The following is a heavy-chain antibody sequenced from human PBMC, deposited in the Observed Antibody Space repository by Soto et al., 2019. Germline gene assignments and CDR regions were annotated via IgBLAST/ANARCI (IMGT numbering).Heavy chain of an antibody. CDR2: INAGNGNT. D-gene: IGHD6-6*01. J-gene: IGHJ2*01. CDR1: GYTFTSYA. CDR3: ARRYSSSPYYWYFDL. Sequence: ASVKASCKASGYTFTSYAMHWVRQAPGQRLEWMGWINAGNGNTKYSQKFQGRVTITRDTSASTAYMELSSLRSEDTAVYYCARRYSSSPYYWYFDLWGRGTLVTVSS. V-gene: IGHV1-3*01.